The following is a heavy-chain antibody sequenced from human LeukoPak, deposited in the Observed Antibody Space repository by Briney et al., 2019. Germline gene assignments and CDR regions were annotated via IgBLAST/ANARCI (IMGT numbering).Heavy chain of an antibody. D-gene: IGHD3-3*01. V-gene: IGHV1-8*01. CDR1: GYTFTSYD. J-gene: IGHJ4*02. CDR3: ARDKSIGYYDFWSGSDY. CDR2: MNPNSGNT. Sequence: ASVKVSCKASGYTFTSYDINWVRQATGQGLEWMGWMNPNSGNTGYAQKFQGRVTMTRNTSISTAYMELSSLRSEDTAVYYCARDKSIGYYDFWSGSDYWGQGTLVTVSS.